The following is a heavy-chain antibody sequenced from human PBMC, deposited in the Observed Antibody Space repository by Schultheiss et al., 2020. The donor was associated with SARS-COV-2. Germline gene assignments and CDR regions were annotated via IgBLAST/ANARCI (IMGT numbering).Heavy chain of an antibody. D-gene: IGHD1-26*01. J-gene: IGHJ4*02. CDR3: AKDGDRKAWGLY. Sequence: GESLKISCAASGFTFSSYGMHWVRQAPGKGLEWVAVISYDGSNKYYADSVKGRFTISRDNSKNTLYLQMNSLRAEDTAVYYCAKDGDRKAWGLYWGQGTLVTVSS. V-gene: IGHV3-30*18. CDR1: GFTFSSYG. CDR2: ISYDGSNK.